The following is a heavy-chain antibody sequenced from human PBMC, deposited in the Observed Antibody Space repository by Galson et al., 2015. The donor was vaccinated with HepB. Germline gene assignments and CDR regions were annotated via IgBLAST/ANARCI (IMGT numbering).Heavy chain of an antibody. CDR2: INSDGTYI. D-gene: IGHD6-13*01. CDR1: GFTFSNYW. V-gene: IGHV3-74*01. Sequence: SLRLSCAASGFTFSNYWMHWVRQAPGKGLVWVSRINSDGTYITYADSVKGRFTISRDNAKNTLYLQMNSPRAEDTALYYCARTRGAAVGIFAYWGQGSLVTVSS. J-gene: IGHJ4*02. CDR3: ARTRGAAVGIFAY.